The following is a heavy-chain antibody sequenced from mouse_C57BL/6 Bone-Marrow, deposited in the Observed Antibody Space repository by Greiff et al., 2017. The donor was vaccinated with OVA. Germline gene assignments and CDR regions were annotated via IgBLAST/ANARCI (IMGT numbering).Heavy chain of an antibody. CDR1: GFSLSSYG. V-gene: IGHV2-3-1*01. Sequence: VKLVESGPGLVQPSQSLSITCTVSGFSLSSYGVHWVRQSPGKGLEWLGVIWSGGITDYYAALISRLSISRNNSKNQIFFKMSSRHVDDTAIYYCARKENPLGTMDYWGQGTSVTVSS. CDR3: ARKENPLGTMDY. CDR2: IWSGGIT. J-gene: IGHJ4*01.